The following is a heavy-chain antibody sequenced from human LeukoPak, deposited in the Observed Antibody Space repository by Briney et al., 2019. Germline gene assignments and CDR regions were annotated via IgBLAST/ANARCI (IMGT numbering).Heavy chain of an antibody. Sequence: GASVKVSCKASGYTFTGHYMHWVRQAPGQGLEWIGWINPNSGSTKYAQTFQDRVTMTRDTSISTAYMELNSLQSDDTAVYYCARTWIQLWTPDFDYWGQGTLVTVSS. CDR2: INPNSGST. CDR3: ARTWIQLWTPDFDY. J-gene: IGHJ4*02. V-gene: IGHV1-2*02. D-gene: IGHD5-18*01. CDR1: GYTFTGHY.